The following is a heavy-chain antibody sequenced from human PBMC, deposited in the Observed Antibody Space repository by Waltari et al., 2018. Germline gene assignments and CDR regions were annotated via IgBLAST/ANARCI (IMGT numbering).Heavy chain of an antibody. CDR1: GGSISSGGYY. Sequence: QVQLQESGPGLVKPSQTLSLTCTVSGGSISSGGYYWSWIRQHPGKGLEWIGYIYYSGSTYYNPYLKSRVTISVDTSKNQFSLKLSSVTAADTAVYYCARGYYYDSIGYPPTFDYWGQGTLVTVSS. J-gene: IGHJ4*02. CDR3: ARGYYYDSIGYPPTFDY. D-gene: IGHD3-22*01. V-gene: IGHV4-31*03. CDR2: IYYSGST.